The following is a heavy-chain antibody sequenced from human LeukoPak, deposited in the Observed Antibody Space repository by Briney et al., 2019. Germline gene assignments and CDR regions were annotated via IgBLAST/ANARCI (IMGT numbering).Heavy chain of an antibody. V-gene: IGHV4-39*01. CDR3: ARHPRDGATTYFDY. Sequence: SETLSLTCTVSGGSISSDTYYWGWIRQPPGKGLEWIGSVYYSGSSYYNPSLKRRVTISVDTSKNQLSLKVTSVTAADTAVYYCARHPRDGATTYFDYWGQGTLVTVCS. CDR1: GGSISSDTYY. J-gene: IGHJ4*02. D-gene: IGHD5-24*01. CDR2: VYYSGSS.